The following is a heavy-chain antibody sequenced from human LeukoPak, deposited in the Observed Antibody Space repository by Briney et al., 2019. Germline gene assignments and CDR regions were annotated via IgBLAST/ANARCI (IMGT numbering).Heavy chain of an antibody. V-gene: IGHV3-30*07. J-gene: IGHJ4*02. D-gene: IGHD1-7*01. CDR3: ARGRELDYFDY. Sequence: GRFTISRDNSKNTLYLQMNSLRAEDTAVYYCARGRELDYFDYWGQGTLVTVSS.